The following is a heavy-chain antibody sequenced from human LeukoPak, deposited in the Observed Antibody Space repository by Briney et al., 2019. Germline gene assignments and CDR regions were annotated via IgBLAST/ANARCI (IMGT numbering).Heavy chain of an antibody. Sequence: PGGSLRLSCAASGFTFSTHWMSWVRQAPGKGLEWVANMKQDGSDKYYVDSVKGRFTISRDNAKNSLYLQMNSLRAEDTAVYYCARDGAWSGSYSNYWGQGTLVTVSS. CDR3: ARDGAWSGSYSNY. CDR2: MKQDGSDK. J-gene: IGHJ4*02. D-gene: IGHD1-26*01. V-gene: IGHV3-7*03. CDR1: GFTFSTHW.